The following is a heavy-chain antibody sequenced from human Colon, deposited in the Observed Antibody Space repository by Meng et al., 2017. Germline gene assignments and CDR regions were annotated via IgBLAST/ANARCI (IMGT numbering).Heavy chain of an antibody. V-gene: IGHV4-4*02. CDR2: IYPSGRT. CDR1: GDSISSGNG. D-gene: IGHD6-13*01. CDR3: ARKRTSPGTLGFDY. J-gene: IGHJ4*02. Sequence: QVQLPESGQGLVKPSGTLSLTCAVSGDSISSGNGWTWVRQSPGKGLEWIGEIYPSGRTSSNPSLQGRVTILLDKSKNQFSLELNSVTAADTAIYFCARKRTSPGTLGFDYWGQGTLVTVSS.